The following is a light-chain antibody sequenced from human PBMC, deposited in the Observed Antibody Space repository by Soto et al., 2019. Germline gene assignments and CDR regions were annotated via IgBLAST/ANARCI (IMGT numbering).Light chain of an antibody. V-gene: IGLV2-8*01. CDR3: SSYAGSNEGV. CDR1: SSDVGGYNY. Sequence: QSALTQPPSASGSPGQSVTISCTGTSSDVGGYNYVSWYQQYPGKAPKLMIYEVSKRPSGVPDRFSGSKSDNTASLTVSGLQAEDEADYYCSSYAGSNEGVFGTGTKVTVL. CDR2: EVS. J-gene: IGLJ1*01.